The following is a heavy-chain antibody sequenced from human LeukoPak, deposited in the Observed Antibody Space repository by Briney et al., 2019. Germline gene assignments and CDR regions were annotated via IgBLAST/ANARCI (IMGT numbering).Heavy chain of an antibody. V-gene: IGHV3-21*01. D-gene: IGHD6-19*01. J-gene: IGHJ4*02. CDR2: ITSTGSYI. Sequence: PGGSLRLSCAASGFTFSDFTMNWVRQAPGKGLEWVSSITSTGSYIYHADSLKGRFTISRDNAKNSLYLQMNSLRAEDTAVYYCARDRGQWLATDCWGQGTLVTVSS. CDR3: ARDRGQWLATDC. CDR1: GFTFSDFT.